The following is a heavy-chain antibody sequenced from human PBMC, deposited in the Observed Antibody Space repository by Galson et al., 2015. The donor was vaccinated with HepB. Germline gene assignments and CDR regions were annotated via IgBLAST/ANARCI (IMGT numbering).Heavy chain of an antibody. V-gene: IGHV3-48*01. D-gene: IGHD4-17*01. CDR1: GFTFSSYS. J-gene: IGHJ3*02. Sequence: SLRLSCAASGFTFSSYSMNWVRQAPGKGLEWVSYISSSSSTIYYADSVKGRFTISRDNAKNSLYLQMNSLRAEDTAVYYCARLRDYDAFDIWGQGTMVTVPS. CDR3: ARLRDYDAFDI. CDR2: ISSSSSTI.